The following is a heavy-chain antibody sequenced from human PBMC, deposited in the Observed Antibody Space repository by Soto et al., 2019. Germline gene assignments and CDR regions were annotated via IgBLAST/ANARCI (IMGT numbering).Heavy chain of an antibody. CDR2: ISYDETNE. CDR3: ARGGTEVVLMVYACDY. J-gene: IGHJ4*02. D-gene: IGHD2-8*01. Sequence: GGSLRLSCAASGFMFSNYAMHWVRQAPGKGLEWVAVISYDETNEYYADSVKGRFTVSRDNSKSTLYLQMNGLRPEDTAFYYCARGGTEVVLMVYACDYWGQGTLVTVS. CDR1: GFMFSNYA. V-gene: IGHV3-30-3*01.